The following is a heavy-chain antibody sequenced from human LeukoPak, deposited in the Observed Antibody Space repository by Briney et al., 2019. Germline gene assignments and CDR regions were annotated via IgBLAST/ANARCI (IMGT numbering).Heavy chain of an antibody. CDR3: ARDQGSLIVERTTNWYFDL. Sequence: GGSLRLSCAASGFTSSSYLMSWVRQAPGKGLEWLANINQDGSEMYYVDSVKGRFTIPRDNGKNSLYLQINSLRADDTAVYYCARDQGSLIVERTTNWYFDLWGRGTLVTVSS. D-gene: IGHD3-22*01. CDR1: GFTSSSYL. J-gene: IGHJ2*01. CDR2: INQDGSEM. V-gene: IGHV3-7*01.